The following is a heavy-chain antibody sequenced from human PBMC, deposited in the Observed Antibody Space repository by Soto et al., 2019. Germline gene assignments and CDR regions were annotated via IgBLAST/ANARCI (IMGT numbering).Heavy chain of an antibody. Sequence: EVQLVESGGGLVQPGGSLRLSCAASGFTFSSFEMNWVRQAPGKGLEWVSYISSDSSDIYYADSVKGRFTISRDDAKNSLYLQMDSLRAEDTAFYYCARVGNPLDYWGQGTLVIVSS. CDR3: ARVGNPLDY. D-gene: IGHD1-1*01. CDR1: GFTFSSFE. V-gene: IGHV3-48*03. J-gene: IGHJ4*02. CDR2: ISSDSSDI.